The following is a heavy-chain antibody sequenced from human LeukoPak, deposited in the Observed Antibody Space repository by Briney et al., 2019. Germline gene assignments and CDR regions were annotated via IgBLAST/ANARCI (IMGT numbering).Heavy chain of an antibody. Sequence: ASVKVSCKASGYTFTGHYLHWVRQAPGQGLEWMGIINPSGGSTSYAQKFQGRVTMTRDTSTSTVYMELSSLRSEDTAVYYCARAFDPTTQPFDPWGQGTLVTVSS. CDR3: ARAFDPTTQPFDP. CDR2: INPSGGST. V-gene: IGHV1-46*01. D-gene: IGHD1-14*01. CDR1: GYTFTGHY. J-gene: IGHJ5*02.